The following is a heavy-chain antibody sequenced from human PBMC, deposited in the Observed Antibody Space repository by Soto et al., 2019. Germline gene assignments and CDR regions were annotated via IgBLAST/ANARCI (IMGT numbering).Heavy chain of an antibody. CDR2: IIPNLGIA. Sequence: QVQLVQSGAEVKKPGSSVKVSCKASGGTFSSYTISWVRQAPGQGLEWMGRIIPNLGIANYAQKFQGRVTITADKSTSTAYMELSSLRSEDTAVYYCAIPGIAAAGTRGAFDIWGQGTMVTVSS. D-gene: IGHD6-13*01. CDR3: AIPGIAAAGTRGAFDI. CDR1: GGTFSSYT. V-gene: IGHV1-69*02. J-gene: IGHJ3*02.